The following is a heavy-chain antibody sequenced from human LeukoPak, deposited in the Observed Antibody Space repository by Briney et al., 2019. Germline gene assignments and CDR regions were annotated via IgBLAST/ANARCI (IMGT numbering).Heavy chain of an antibody. Sequence: QPGGSLRLSCAASGFTFSDYYMSWIRQAPGKGLEWLSYISSSSTDTKYADSVKGRFTVSRDDAKNSLYLQMNSLRAEDTAVYYCARSYSSGPTEYWGQGTLVTVSS. CDR3: ARSYSSGPTEY. J-gene: IGHJ4*02. CDR2: ISSSSTDT. V-gene: IGHV3-11*06. D-gene: IGHD6-19*01. CDR1: GFTFSDYY.